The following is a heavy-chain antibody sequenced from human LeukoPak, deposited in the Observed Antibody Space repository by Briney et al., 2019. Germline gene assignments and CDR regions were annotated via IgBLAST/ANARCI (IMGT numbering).Heavy chain of an antibody. D-gene: IGHD3-9*01. CDR1: GGSISSYY. CDR2: IYYSGST. CDR3: ASGYYDILTGSINWFDP. Sequence: SETLSLTCTVSGGSISSYYWSWIRQPPGKGLEWIGYIYYSGSTNYNPSLKSRVTISVDTSKNQFSLKLSSVTAADTAVYYCASGYYDILTGSINWFDPWGQGTLVTVSS. J-gene: IGHJ5*02. V-gene: IGHV4-59*01.